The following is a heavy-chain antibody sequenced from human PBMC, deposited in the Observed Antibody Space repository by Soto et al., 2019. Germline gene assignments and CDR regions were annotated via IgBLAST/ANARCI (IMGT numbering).Heavy chain of an antibody. Sequence: GGSLRLSCAASGFTFSIYAMSWVRQAPGKGLEWVSVISGNGGSTYNADSVKGRFTVSRDNSRNTLYLQMNSLRAEDTAVYYCAKLSIKIFGVVTRPNDYWGQGTLVTVSS. D-gene: IGHD3-3*01. CDR1: GFTFSIYA. CDR3: AKLSIKIFGVVTRPNDY. V-gene: IGHV3-23*01. CDR2: ISGNGGST. J-gene: IGHJ4*02.